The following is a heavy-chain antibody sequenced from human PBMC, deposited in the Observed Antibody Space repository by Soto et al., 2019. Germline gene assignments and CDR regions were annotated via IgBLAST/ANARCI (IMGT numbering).Heavy chain of an antibody. D-gene: IGHD6-13*01. CDR1: GYSISSGYY. V-gene: IGHV4-38-2*01. J-gene: IGHJ6*02. CDR3: ARVSSLGGMDV. CDR2: IYHSGST. Sequence: SETLSLTCAVSGYSISSGYYWGWIRQPPGKGLEWIGSIYHSGSTYYNPSLKSRVTISVDTSKNQFSLKLSSVTAADTAVYYCARVSSLGGMDVWGQGTTVTVSS.